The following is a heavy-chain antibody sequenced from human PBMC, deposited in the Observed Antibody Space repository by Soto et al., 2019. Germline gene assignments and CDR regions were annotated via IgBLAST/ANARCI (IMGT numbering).Heavy chain of an antibody. CDR3: AKGFSSGLYVDS. V-gene: IGHV4-61*08. D-gene: IGHD6-19*01. J-gene: IGHJ4*02. CDR1: GDSVSSDAYY. CDR2: ILSSGGT. Sequence: SETLSLTCSVSGDSVSSDAYYWTWIRQPPGKTLEWVGFILSSGGTRTNPSLRSRLSMSVDTSRNQFSMRLTSVTAADTGVYFCAKGFSSGLYVDSWGRGTLVTVSS.